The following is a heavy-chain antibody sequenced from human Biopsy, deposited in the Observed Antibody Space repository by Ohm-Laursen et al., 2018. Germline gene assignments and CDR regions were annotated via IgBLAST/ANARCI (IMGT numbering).Heavy chain of an antibody. CDR2: ISNIGST. J-gene: IGHJ4*02. V-gene: IGHV4-61*01. CDR1: GGSISNNNYY. D-gene: IGHD6-19*01. CDR3: ARESALAGDFDS. Sequence: SQTLSLTCTVSGGSISNNNYYWGWIRQPPGKGLEWLGYISNIGSTNYNPSLKSRVTISVDTSKNHFSLKLTSVTAADTAVYYCARESALAGDFDSWGQGTLVTVSS.